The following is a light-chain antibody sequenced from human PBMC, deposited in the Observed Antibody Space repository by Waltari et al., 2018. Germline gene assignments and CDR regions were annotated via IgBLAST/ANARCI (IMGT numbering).Light chain of an antibody. CDR1: QSISSY. J-gene: IGKJ4*01. Sequence: DIQMTQSPSSLSASVGDRVTTTCRASQSISSYINWYQQKPGKAPKLLIYAASSLQSGVPSRFSGSGSGTDFTLTISSLQPDDFATYYCQQSYSTPLTFGGGTKVEIK. V-gene: IGKV1-39*01. CDR2: AAS. CDR3: QQSYSTPLT.